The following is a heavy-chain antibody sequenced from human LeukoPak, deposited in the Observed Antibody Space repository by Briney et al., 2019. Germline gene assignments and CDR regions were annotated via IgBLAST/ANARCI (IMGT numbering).Heavy chain of an antibody. V-gene: IGHV3-11*01. CDR1: GFTFSDYY. Sequence: GGSLRLSCAASGFTFSDYYMSWIRQAPGKGLEWVSYISSSGSTIYYADSVKGRFTISRDNAKNSLYLQMNSLRAEGTAVYYCARDLGYYYGSGSYISDYYFDYWGQGTLVTVSS. D-gene: IGHD3-10*01. CDR2: ISSSGSTI. J-gene: IGHJ4*02. CDR3: ARDLGYYYGSGSYISDYYFDY.